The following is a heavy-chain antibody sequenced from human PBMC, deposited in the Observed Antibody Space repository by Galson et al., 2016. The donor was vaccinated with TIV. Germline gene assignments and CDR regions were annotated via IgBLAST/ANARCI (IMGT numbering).Heavy chain of an antibody. V-gene: IGHV3-21*01. J-gene: IGHJ3*02. CDR3: ARRGNYHSDAFDI. CDR1: GFPFSSYS. CDR2: ISSTSNYR. D-gene: IGHD1-7*01. Sequence: SLRLSCAVSGFPFSSYSMNWVRQAPGKGLEWVSSISSTSNYRYYADSVKGRFTISRDNAEDSLYLQINSLRVEDTALYYCARRGNYHSDAFDIWGQGTMVTVSS.